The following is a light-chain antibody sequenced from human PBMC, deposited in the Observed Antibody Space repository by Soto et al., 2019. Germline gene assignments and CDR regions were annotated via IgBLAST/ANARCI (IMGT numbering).Light chain of an antibody. CDR1: QSISNY. V-gene: IGKV1-39*01. CDR2: AAS. Sequence: IPLTQSQSYLSASVGYRGIISFRASQSISNYLHRYQQKPGKAPKLLIFAASSLQSGVPSRFSGSGSGTDFALTISSLQPEDFATYYCQQGYNIPRTFGQGTKVDIK. CDR3: QQGYNIPRT. J-gene: IGKJ1*01.